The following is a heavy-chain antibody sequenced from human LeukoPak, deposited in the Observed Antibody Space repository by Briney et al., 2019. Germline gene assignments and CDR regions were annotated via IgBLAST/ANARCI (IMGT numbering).Heavy chain of an antibody. V-gene: IGHV1-69*04. CDR3: ARDLPAGVVPAANNWFDP. D-gene: IGHD2-2*01. J-gene: IGHJ5*02. CDR1: GGTFSSYA. CDR2: IIPTLGIA. Sequence: SVKVSCKASGGTFSSYAISWVRQAPGQGLEWMGRIIPTLGIANYAQKFQGRVTITTDESTSTAYMELSSLRSEDTAVYYCARDLPAGVVPAANNWFDPWGQGTLVTVSS.